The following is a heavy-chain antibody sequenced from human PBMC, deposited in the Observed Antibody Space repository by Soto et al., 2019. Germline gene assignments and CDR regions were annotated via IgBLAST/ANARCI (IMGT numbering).Heavy chain of an antibody. V-gene: IGHV1-69*01. Sequence: QVQLVQSGAEVKKPGSSVKVSCKASGGTFSSYAISWVRQAPGQGLEWMGGIIPIFGTANYAQKFQGRVMITADESTSTAYMELSSLRSEDTAVYYCARDSSGYHTRPGAFDIWGQGTMVTVSS. J-gene: IGHJ3*02. CDR2: IIPIFGTA. CDR3: ARDSSGYHTRPGAFDI. CDR1: GGTFSSYA. D-gene: IGHD3-22*01.